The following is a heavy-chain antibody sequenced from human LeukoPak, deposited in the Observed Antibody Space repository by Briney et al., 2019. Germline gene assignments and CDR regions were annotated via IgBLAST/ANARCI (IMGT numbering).Heavy chain of an antibody. CDR3: ARHSLSGFDSEGFDY. CDR2: LYYSGNT. V-gene: IGHV4-39*01. J-gene: IGHJ4*02. Sequence: SETLSLTCTVSGASISSSRYYWAWIRQPPGKGLEWIGSLYYSGNTYSNPSLMSRVTISVDTSRTRFSLKLSSVTAADTAVYYCARHSLSGFDSEGFDYWGQGTLVTVSS. D-gene: IGHD5-12*01. CDR1: GASISSSRYY.